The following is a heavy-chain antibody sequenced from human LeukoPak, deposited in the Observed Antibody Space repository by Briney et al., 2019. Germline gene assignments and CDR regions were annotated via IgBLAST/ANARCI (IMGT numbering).Heavy chain of an antibody. CDR1: GFTFSSYN. V-gene: IGHV3-48*04. J-gene: IGHJ4*02. D-gene: IGHD3-3*01. CDR3: ARERGYDFWSGSRVLFDY. CDR2: ISGSGSTI. Sequence: GGSLRLSCAASGFTFSSYNMNWVRQAPGKGLEWVSYISGSGSTIYYADSVKGRFTISRDNAKNSLYLQMNSLRAEDTAVYYCARERGYDFWSGSRVLFDYWGQGTLVTVSS.